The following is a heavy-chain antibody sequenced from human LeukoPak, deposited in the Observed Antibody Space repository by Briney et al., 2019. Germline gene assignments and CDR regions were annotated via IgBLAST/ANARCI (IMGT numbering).Heavy chain of an antibody. CDR3: ARVDGNWVSRPFDL. J-gene: IGHJ3*01. D-gene: IGHD1-1*01. Sequence: GGSLRLSCAASGFTFSSYEMNWVRQAPGKELEWVSYISSSGSTIYYADSVKGRFTISRDNAKNSLYLQMNSLRSDDTALYYCARVDGNWVSRPFDLWGQGTMVTVSS. CDR2: ISSSGSTI. CDR1: GFTFSSYE. V-gene: IGHV3-48*03.